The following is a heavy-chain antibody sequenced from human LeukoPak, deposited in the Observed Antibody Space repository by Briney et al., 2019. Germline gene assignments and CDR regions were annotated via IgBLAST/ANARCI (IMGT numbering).Heavy chain of an antibody. CDR1: GFTSSAYW. CDR3: ARDFGTWDTAIGRFDY. CDR2: INSDVSTT. V-gene: IGHV3-74*01. D-gene: IGHD5-18*01. J-gene: IGHJ4*02. Sequence: PGGSLRLSCAASGFTSSAYWMHWVRQVPGKGLVWVSRINSDVSTTNYADSVKGRFTISRDNAKNTIYLQMNSLRAEDTAVYYCARDFGTWDTAIGRFDYWGQGTLVTVSS.